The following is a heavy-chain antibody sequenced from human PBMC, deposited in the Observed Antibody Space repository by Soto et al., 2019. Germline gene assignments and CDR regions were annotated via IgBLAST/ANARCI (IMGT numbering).Heavy chain of an antibody. CDR1: GYTFGSYG. D-gene: IGHD2-15*01. V-gene: IGHV1-18*01. CDR2: VRARDGDT. Sequence: QVQLLQSGAEVKEPGASVRVSCKDTGYTFGSYGFSWVRQAPGQGLEWVGWVRARDGDTNSARDHQGRGTFTTDTSTSTAHKDLTNLISDDTAIYYCVRDFRVTCSGSYCIYFDYWGQGTLVTVS. CDR3: VRDFRVTCSGSYCIYFDY. J-gene: IGHJ4*02.